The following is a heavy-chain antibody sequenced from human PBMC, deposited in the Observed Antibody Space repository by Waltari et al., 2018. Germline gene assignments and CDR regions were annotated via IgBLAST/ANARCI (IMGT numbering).Heavy chain of an antibody. D-gene: IGHD5-12*01. CDR1: GGSITSSRSY. CDR3: ARHWKKSGYRFDP. Sequence: QLQLQESGPGLVKPSETLPLTCTVPGGSITSSRSYWGWIRQSPGKGLEWIGSIDYSGSTDYNPTLKSRVTISGDTSKDQFSLKLSSVTAADTAVYYCARHWKKSGYRFDPWGQGTLVTVSS. V-gene: IGHV4-39*01. J-gene: IGHJ5*02. CDR2: IDYSGST.